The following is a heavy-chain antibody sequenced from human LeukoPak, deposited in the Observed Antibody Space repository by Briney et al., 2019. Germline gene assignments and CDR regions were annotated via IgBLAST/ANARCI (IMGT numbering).Heavy chain of an antibody. D-gene: IGHD5-18*01. CDR1: GFIFSNAW. V-gene: IGHV3-49*04. J-gene: IGHJ4*02. CDR2: IRSKAYGGTT. Sequence: GSLRLSCAASGFIFSNAWMIWVRQAPGKGLEWVGFIRSKAYGGTTEYAASMKGRFTISRDDSKSIAYLQMNSLKTEDTAVYYCTRESKQGHSKYWGQGTLVTVSS. CDR3: TRESKQGHSKY.